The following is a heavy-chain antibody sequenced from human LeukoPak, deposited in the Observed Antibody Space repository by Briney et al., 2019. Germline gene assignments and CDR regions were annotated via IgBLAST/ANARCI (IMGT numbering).Heavy chain of an antibody. CDR1: GYTFTGYY. V-gene: IGHV1-2*06. CDR2: INPNSGGT. Sequence: ASVKVSCKASGYTFTGYYMHWVRLAPGQGLEWMGRINPNSGGTNYAQKFQGRVTMTRDTSISTAYMELSRLRSDDTAVYYCAREPYDSSGYYSHFDYWGQGTLVTVSS. J-gene: IGHJ4*02. D-gene: IGHD3-22*01. CDR3: AREPYDSSGYYSHFDY.